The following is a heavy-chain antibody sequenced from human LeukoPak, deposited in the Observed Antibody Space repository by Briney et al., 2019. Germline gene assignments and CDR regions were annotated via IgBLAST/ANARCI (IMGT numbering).Heavy chain of an antibody. CDR2: ISAYNGNT. V-gene: IGHV1-18*01. Sequence: SSVKISCKASGYTFNSYGISWVRQAPGQGLEWMGWISAYNGNTNYAQKLQGRVTMTTDTSTSTAYMELRRLRSDDTAVYYCARDFANPKDYYDSSGYYTDWGQGTLVTVSS. CDR3: ARDFANPKDYYDSSGYYTD. CDR1: GYTFNSYG. J-gene: IGHJ4*02. D-gene: IGHD3-22*01.